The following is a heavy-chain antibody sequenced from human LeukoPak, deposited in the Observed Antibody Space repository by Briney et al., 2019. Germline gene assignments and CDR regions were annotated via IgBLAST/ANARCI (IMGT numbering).Heavy chain of an antibody. CDR1: GFTFSDSA. Sequence: QPGGSLRLSCAASGFTFSDSAMTWVRQAPGKGLEWVSLISFSGDSIYYADSVRGRFTISRDNSKGTLYLQMNSLRAEDTAIYYCARDRRMTTDAFDIWGQGTLVTVSS. CDR2: ISFSGDSI. CDR3: ARDRRMTTDAFDI. D-gene: IGHD4-11*01. J-gene: IGHJ3*02. V-gene: IGHV3-23*01.